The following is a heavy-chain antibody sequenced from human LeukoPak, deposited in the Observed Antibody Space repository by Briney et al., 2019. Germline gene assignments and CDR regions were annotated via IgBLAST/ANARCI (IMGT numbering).Heavy chain of an antibody. CDR2: ISGSGGST. J-gene: IGHJ4*02. D-gene: IGHD3-3*01. CDR1: GFTFSSYA. CDR3: AKDHITYYDFWSGYYL. Sequence: GGSLRLPCAASGFTFSSYAMSWVRQAPGKGLEWVSAISGSGGSTYYADSVKGRFTISRDNSKNTLYLQMNSLRAEDTAVYYCAKDHITYYDFWSGYYLWGQGTLVTVSS. V-gene: IGHV3-23*01.